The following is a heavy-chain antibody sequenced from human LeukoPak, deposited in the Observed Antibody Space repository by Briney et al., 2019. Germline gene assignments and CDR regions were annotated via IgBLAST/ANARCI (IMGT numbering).Heavy chain of an antibody. D-gene: IGHD3-3*01. CDR2: IRYDGSNK. CDR3: AKKDGLSDFWSGCYIDY. Sequence: SGGSLRLSCAASGFTFSSYGMHWVRQAPGKGLEWVTFIRYDGSNKYYADSVKGRFTISRDNSKNTLYLQMNSLRAEDTAVYYCAKKDGLSDFWSGCYIDYWGQGTLVTVSS. CDR1: GFTFSSYG. J-gene: IGHJ4*02. V-gene: IGHV3-30*02.